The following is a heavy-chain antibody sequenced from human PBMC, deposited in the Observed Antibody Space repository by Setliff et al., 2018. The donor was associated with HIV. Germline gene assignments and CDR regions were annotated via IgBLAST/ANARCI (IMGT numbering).Heavy chain of an antibody. J-gene: IGHJ5*01. CDR3: AKAGGSYHDPSGYFWFDS. D-gene: IGHD3-22*01. CDR1: GGTFSNSA. CDR2: IIPMSGTT. Sequence: GASVKVSCKASGGTFSNSAINWVRQAPGQGLEWMGRIIPMSGTTHFTQNFQGRVTFTADKSTTTAYMDLRSLRSEDTAAYYCAKAGGSYHDPSGYFWFDSGGQGTLFAISS. V-gene: IGHV1-69*06.